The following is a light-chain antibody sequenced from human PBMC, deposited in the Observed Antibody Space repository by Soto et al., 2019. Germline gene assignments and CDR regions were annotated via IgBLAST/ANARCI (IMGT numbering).Light chain of an antibody. CDR1: ESVSTN. Sequence: EIVMTQSPATLSLSPGEGATLSCRASESVSTNLAWYQQKPGQAPRLLIYGASSRATGIPDRFSGSGSGTDFTLTISGLEPEDFAVYYCQQYGNSRGTFGQGTKVDI. CDR2: GAS. V-gene: IGKV3-20*01. CDR3: QQYGNSRGT. J-gene: IGKJ1*01.